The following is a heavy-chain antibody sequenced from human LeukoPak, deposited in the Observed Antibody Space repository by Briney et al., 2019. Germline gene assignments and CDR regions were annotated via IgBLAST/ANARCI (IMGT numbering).Heavy chain of an antibody. V-gene: IGHV1-46*01. Sequence: ASVKVSCKASGYTFTSYYMHWVRQAPGQGLEWMGRSNPSGGSTRYAQKFQGRVTMTRDTSTSTVYMELSSLRSEDTAVYFCARGYGSGEQFHFDFWGQGTLVTVSS. CDR1: GYTFTSYY. CDR3: ARGYGSGEQFHFDF. CDR2: SNPSGGST. J-gene: IGHJ4*02. D-gene: IGHD3-10*01.